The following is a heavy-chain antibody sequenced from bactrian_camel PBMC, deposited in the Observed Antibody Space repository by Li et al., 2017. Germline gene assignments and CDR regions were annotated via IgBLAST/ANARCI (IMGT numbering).Heavy chain of an antibody. J-gene: IGHJ4*01. V-gene: IGHV3S54*01. CDR3: ATLISWWHPAYKY. D-gene: IGHD7*01. CDR2: IYTGGGST. Sequence: QLVESGGGSVLPGGSLRLSCVANRRVFSSNCLAWFRQSPGEERQGVAAIYTGGGSTYYADSVKGRFTISQDNAKSTVYLQMNSLKSEDMALYYCATLISWWHPAYKYWGQGTQVTVS. CDR1: RRVFSSNC.